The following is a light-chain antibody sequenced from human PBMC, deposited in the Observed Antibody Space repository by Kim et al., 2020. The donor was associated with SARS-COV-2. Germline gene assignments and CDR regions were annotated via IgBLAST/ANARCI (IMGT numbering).Light chain of an antibody. CDR3: QKYNTAPWT. CDR1: QSISSY. Sequence: ASVGDRVTITCRASQSISSYLNWYQQKPGKAPKLLIYAASSLQSGVPSRFSGSGSGTDFTLTIGSLQTEDVATYYCQKYNTAPWTFGPGTKVDIK. J-gene: IGKJ1*01. CDR2: AAS. V-gene: IGKV1-39*01.